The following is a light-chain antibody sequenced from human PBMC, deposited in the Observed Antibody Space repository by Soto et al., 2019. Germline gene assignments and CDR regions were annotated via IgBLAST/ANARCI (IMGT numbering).Light chain of an antibody. CDR1: QTIGRNY. V-gene: IGKV3-20*01. J-gene: IGKJ4*01. Sequence: EIVLTQSPGTLSLSPGETATLSCRAIQTIGRNYLAWYQQKPGQAPRLLIFGTSTRATGIPDRFSGSGSGTDFTLSISRLEPEDFAVYYCQQYASSPLLTFGGGTKGDIK. CDR2: GTS. CDR3: QQYASSPLLT.